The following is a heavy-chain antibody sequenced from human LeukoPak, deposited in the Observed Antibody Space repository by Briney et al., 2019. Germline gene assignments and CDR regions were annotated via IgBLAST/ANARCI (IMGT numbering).Heavy chain of an antibody. CDR2: ISTDGSQK. D-gene: IGHD6-19*01. Sequence: GSLRLSCAASGFTFSRYGMHWVRQAPGKGLEWVAVISTDGSQKFYADSVKGRFTVSRDNSKNTLYLQMSSLTAEDTAVYYCAKVVVAGTHYFDYWGQGTLVTVSP. J-gene: IGHJ4*02. CDR3: AKVVVAGTHYFDY. V-gene: IGHV3-30*18. CDR1: GFTFSRYG.